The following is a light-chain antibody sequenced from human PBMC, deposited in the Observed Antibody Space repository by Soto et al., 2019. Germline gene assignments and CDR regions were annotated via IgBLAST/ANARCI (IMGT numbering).Light chain of an antibody. V-gene: IGKV1-5*03. J-gene: IGKJ1*01. CDR1: QSIDKW. CDR2: KAS. CDR3: QQYSRFSWT. Sequence: DIQMTQSPSTLSASVGDRVIITCRASQSIDKWLAWYQQKPGKAPKLLIYKASILQSGVPSRFSGSGSGTEFTLTISSLQPDDVGSYFCQQYSRFSWTFGQGTKVEIK.